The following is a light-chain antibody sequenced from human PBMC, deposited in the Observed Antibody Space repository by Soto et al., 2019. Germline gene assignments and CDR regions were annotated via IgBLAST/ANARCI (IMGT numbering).Light chain of an antibody. Sequence: EIVLTQSPGTLSLSPVERVTLSCRASQSLSSSYLAWYQQKPGQAPRLLIYGASSRATGIPDRFSGSGSGTDFTLTISDVQPEDFALYYCHQRQSWPRTFGQGTKVDIK. CDR3: HQRQSWPRT. CDR2: GAS. CDR1: QSLSSSY. V-gene: IGKV3-20*01. J-gene: IGKJ1*01.